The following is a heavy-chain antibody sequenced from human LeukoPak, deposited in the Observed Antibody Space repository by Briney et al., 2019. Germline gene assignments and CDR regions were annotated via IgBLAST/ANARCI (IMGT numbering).Heavy chain of an antibody. J-gene: IGHJ4*02. V-gene: IGHV3-33*06. D-gene: IGHD3-16*01. CDR2: IWYDGSEK. Sequence: PGGSLRLSCAASGFTFSHTGMHWVRQAPGKGLEWVAVIWYDGSEKYYADSVKGRFTISRDNSKNTVYLQMNSLRVDDTAVYYRAKDWGTSGDGSSFGFFDYWGQGALVTVSS. CDR3: AKDWGTSGDGSSFGFFDY. CDR1: GFTFSHTG.